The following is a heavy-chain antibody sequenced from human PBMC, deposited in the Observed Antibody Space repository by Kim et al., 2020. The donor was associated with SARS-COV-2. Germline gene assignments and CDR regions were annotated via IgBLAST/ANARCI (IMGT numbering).Heavy chain of an antibody. D-gene: IGHD3-10*01. CDR3: ARYGSGSYYNVRDYYYYYGMDV. V-gene: IGHV4-59*13. CDR2: IYYSGST. CDR1: GGSISSYY. J-gene: IGHJ6*02. Sequence: SETLSLTCTVSGGSISSYYWSWIRQPPGKGLEWIGYIYYSGSTNYNPSLKSRVTISVDTSKNQFSLKLSSVTAADTAVYYCARYGSGSYYNVRDYYYYYGMDVWGQGTTVTVSS.